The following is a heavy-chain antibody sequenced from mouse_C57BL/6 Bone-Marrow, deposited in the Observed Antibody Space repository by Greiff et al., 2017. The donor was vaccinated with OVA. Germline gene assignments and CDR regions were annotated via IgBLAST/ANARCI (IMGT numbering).Heavy chain of an antibody. Sequence: QVQLQQPGAELVKPGASVKVSCKASGYTFTSYWMHWVKQRPGQGLEWIGRIHPSDSDTTYNQKFKGKATLTVDKASSTAYMQLSSLTSEDSAVYYCAIGEYYSNYGAMDYWGQGTSVTVSS. CDR2: IHPSDSDT. V-gene: IGHV1-74*01. CDR3: AIGEYYSNYGAMDY. CDR1: GYTFTSYW. J-gene: IGHJ4*01. D-gene: IGHD2-5*01.